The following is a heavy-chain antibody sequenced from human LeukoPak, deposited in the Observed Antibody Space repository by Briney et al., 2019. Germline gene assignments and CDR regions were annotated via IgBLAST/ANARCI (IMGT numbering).Heavy chain of an antibody. Sequence: PGGSLILSCAASGFTFSSYGMHWVRQAPGKGLEWVAVISYDGSNKYYADSVKGRFTISRDNSKNTLYLQMNSLRAEDTAVYYCAWLLAYCGGDCYGGFDYWGQGTLVTVSS. CDR1: GFTFSSYG. J-gene: IGHJ4*02. V-gene: IGHV3-30*03. CDR3: AWLLAYCGGDCYGGFDY. CDR2: ISYDGSNK. D-gene: IGHD2-21*02.